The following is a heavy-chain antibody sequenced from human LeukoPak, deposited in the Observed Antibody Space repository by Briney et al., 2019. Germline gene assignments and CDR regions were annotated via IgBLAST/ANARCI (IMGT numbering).Heavy chain of an antibody. J-gene: IGHJ4*02. V-gene: IGHV3-7*01. CDR3: ARELRGIQLWYFDD. CDR1: GFIFSNYW. CDR2: IKQDGSEK. Sequence: GGSLRLSCAASGFIFSNYWMSWVRQAPGKGLEWVANIKQDGSEKYYVDSVKGRFTISRDNAKNSVYLQMNSLRAEDTAVYYCARELRGIQLWYFDDWGQGTLVTVSS. D-gene: IGHD5-18*01.